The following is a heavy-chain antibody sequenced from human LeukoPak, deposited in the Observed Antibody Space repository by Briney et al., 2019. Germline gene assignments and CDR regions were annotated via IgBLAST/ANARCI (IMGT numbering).Heavy chain of an antibody. J-gene: IGHJ4*02. CDR1: GFTFSDYY. CDR2: ISSSGSTI. D-gene: IGHD6-19*01. Sequence: GGSLTLSCPASGFTFSDYYMSWIRQAPGKGLGWVSYISSSGSTIYYADSVKGRFTISRDNSKNTLYLQMNSLRAEDTAVYYCAKVSSGSYFDYWGQGTLVTVSS. CDR3: AKVSSGSYFDY. V-gene: IGHV3-11*01.